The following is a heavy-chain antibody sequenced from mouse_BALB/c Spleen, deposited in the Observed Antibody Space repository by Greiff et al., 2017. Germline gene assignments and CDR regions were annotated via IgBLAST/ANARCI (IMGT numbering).Heavy chain of an antibody. CDR2: ISTYYGNT. J-gene: IGHJ3*01. Sequence: VKLQESGPELVRPGVSVKISCKGSGYTFTDYAMHWVKQSHAKSLEWIGVISTYYGNTNYNQKFKGKATMTVDKSSSTAYMELARLTSEDSAIYYCAASTMITTFAYWGQGTLVTVSA. CDR3: AASTMITTFAY. CDR1: GYTFTDYA. D-gene: IGHD2-4*01. V-gene: IGHV1-67*01.